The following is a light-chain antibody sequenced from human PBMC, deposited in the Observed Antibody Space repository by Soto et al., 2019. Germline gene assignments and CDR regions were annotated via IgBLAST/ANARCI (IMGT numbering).Light chain of an antibody. V-gene: IGLV2-23*01. CDR2: EDT. CDR1: SSDVGSYNL. Sequence: QSALTQPASVSGSPGQSITLSCTGTSSDVGSYNLVSWYQQHPGKAPKLMIYEDTKRPSGVSNRFSSSKSGNTASLTISGLQAEDEAEYYCCSYAGSSTYVFGTGTKVTVL. CDR3: CSYAGSSTYV. J-gene: IGLJ1*01.